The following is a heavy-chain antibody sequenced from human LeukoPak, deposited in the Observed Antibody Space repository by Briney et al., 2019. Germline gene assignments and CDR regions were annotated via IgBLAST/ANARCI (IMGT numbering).Heavy chain of an antibody. V-gene: IGHV1-2*02. CDR3: ATGGGGIPALYYFDY. D-gene: IGHD2-2*01. Sequence: ASVKVSCKTSGYTFTGYYIHWVRQAPGQGLEWMGWVNPTSGGTNYAQKFQGRVTMTRDTSITTAYMELSGLQSDDTAVYYCATGGGGIPALYYFDYWGQGTLVTVSS. CDR1: GYTFTGYY. J-gene: IGHJ4*02. CDR2: VNPTSGGT.